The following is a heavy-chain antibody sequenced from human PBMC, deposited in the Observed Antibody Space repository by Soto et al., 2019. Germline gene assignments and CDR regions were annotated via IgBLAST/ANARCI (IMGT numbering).Heavy chain of an antibody. Sequence: DVQLLESGGGLVQPGGSLRLSCAASGFRFSTYDMSWVRQAPGKGLEWVSVMSGSGSGTYYADSVKGRFTISRDNSKNPLYLQMKRLRAEEKAVYYCVRQAKLNKVTANVGYYYGLDVWGQGTTVTVSS. D-gene: IGHD4-4*01. CDR3: VRQAKLNKVTANVGYYYGLDV. V-gene: IGHV3-23*01. J-gene: IGHJ6*02. CDR2: MSGSGSGT. CDR1: GFRFSTYD.